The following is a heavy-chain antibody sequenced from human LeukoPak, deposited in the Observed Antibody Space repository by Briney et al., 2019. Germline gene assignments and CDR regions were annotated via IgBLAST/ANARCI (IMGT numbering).Heavy chain of an antibody. V-gene: IGHV3-21*01. Sequence: GGSLRLSCAASGFTFSSYSMNWVRQAPGKGLEWVSSISSSSSYIYYADSVKGRFTISRDNAKNSLYLQMNSLRAEDTAVYYCARKYNWNDMGDYWGQGTLATVSS. D-gene: IGHD1-1*01. CDR1: GFTFSSYS. CDR3: ARKYNWNDMGDY. CDR2: ISSSSSYI. J-gene: IGHJ4*02.